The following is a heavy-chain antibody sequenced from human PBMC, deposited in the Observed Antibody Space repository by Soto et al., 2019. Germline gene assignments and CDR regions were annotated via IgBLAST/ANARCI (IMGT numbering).Heavy chain of an antibody. J-gene: IGHJ4*02. V-gene: IGHV3-48*02. CDR3: ARSCYSSGYTWWFSY. CDR1: GFTFSSYS. Sequence: EVQLVESGGGLVQPGGSLRLSCAASGFTFSSYSMNWVRQAPGKGLEWVSYISSSSSTIYYADSVKGRFTISRDNAKNSLYLTMNSRRDEDTAVYYGARSCYSSGYTWWFSYWGQGTLVPVSS. CDR2: ISSSSSTI. D-gene: IGHD6-19*01.